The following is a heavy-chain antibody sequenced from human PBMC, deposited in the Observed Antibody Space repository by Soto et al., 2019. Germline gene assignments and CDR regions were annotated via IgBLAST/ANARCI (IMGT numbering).Heavy chain of an antibody. V-gene: IGHV3-33*01. CDR1: EFTFSRHA. Sequence: VQLVESGGGVVQPGGSLRLSCAASEFTFSRHAMNWVRQAPGKGLQWVGVIWSDGGSADYADSVKGRFIISRDNSKNILYLQMNSLRPEHTAVYDCARERTFGENKHNDMDVLGAGITVTVSS. CDR3: ARERTFGENKHNDMDV. D-gene: IGHD3-10*01. J-gene: IGHJ6*03. CDR2: IWSDGGSA.